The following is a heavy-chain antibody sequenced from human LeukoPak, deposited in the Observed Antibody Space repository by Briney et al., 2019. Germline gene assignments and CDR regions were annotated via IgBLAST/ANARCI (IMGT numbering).Heavy chain of an antibody. CDR3: ARTVTTSYYFDY. CDR1: GGSISSGGYY. V-gene: IGHV4-31*03. J-gene: IGHJ4*02. Sequence: SETLSLTCTVSGGSISSGGYYWSWIRQHPGKGLEWIGYIYYSGSTYYNPSLKSRVTISVDASKNQFSLKLSSVTAADTAVYYCARTVTTSYYFDYWGQGTLVTVSP. D-gene: IGHD4-11*01. CDR2: IYYSGST.